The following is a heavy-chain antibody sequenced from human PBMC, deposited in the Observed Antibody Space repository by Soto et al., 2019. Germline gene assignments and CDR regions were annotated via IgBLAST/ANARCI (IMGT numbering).Heavy chain of an antibody. J-gene: IGHJ4*02. D-gene: IGHD3-10*01. CDR1: GFTFSSYG. CDR3: AKSPLNHSGSYTFCDY. Sequence: AGGSLRLSCAASGFTFSSYGMHWVRQAPGKGLEWVAVISYDGSNKYYADSVKGRFTISRDNSKNTLYLQMNSLRAEDTAVYYCAKSPLNHSGSYTFCDYWGQGTLVTVSS. CDR2: ISYDGSNK. V-gene: IGHV3-30*18.